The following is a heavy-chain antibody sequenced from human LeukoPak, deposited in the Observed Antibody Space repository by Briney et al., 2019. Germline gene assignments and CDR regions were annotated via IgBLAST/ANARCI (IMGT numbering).Heavy chain of an antibody. J-gene: IGHJ4*02. D-gene: IGHD3-22*01. CDR3: ARVGKLYDSGGYNDY. V-gene: IGHV1-46*01. Sequence: ASVKVSCKASGYTFTSYYMHWVRQAPGQGLEWMGIINPSGGSTSYAQKFQGRVTMTRDTSTSTVYMELSSLRSEDTAVYYCARVGKLYDSGGYNDYWGQGTLVTVSS. CDR2: INPSGGST. CDR1: GYTFTSYY.